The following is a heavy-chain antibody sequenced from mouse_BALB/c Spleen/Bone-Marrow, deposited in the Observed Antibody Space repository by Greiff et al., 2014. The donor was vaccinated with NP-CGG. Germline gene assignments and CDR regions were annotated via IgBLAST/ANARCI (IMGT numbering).Heavy chain of an antibody. CDR3: ARGYEPPYAMDH. CDR2: ISYDGSN. CDR1: GYSITSGYY. V-gene: IGHV3-6*02. Sequence: EVQLQQSGPGLVKPSQSLSLTCSVTGYSITSGYYWNWIRQFPGNKLEWMGYISYDGSNNYNPSLKNRISITRDTSKNQFFLKLNSVTTEDTATYYCARGYEPPYAMDHWGQGTSVTVSS. D-gene: IGHD2-2*01. J-gene: IGHJ4*01.